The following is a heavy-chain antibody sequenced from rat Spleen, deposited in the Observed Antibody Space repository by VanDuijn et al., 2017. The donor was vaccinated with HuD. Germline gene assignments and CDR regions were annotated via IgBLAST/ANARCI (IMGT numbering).Heavy chain of an antibody. J-gene: IGHJ3*01. D-gene: IGHD1-7*01. CDR1: GFTFNNYW. CDR3: ARPSFGYPFAY. Sequence: EVQLMESGGGLVQPGRSLRLSCVASGFTFNNYWMTWIRQAPGKGLEWVASIINTGGSTYYPDSVKGRFTISRDNAKSTLYLQMNSLRSEDTATYYCARPSFGYPFAYWGQGTLVTVSS. CDR2: IINTGGST. V-gene: IGHV5-31*01.